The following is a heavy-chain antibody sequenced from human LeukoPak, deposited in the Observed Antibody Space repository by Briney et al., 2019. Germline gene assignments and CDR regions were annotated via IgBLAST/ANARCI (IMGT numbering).Heavy chain of an antibody. CDR1: GGSISSYY. D-gene: IGHD3-22*01. CDR3: ARVVPGYYDSSGYPVTSFDY. CDR2: IYYSGST. V-gene: IGHV4-59*01. J-gene: IGHJ4*02. Sequence: SETLSLTCTVSGGSISSYYWSWIRQPPGKGLEWIGYIYYSGSTNYNPSLKSRVTISVDTSKNQFSLKLSSVTAADTAVYYCARVVPGYYDSSGYPVTSFDYWGQGTLVTVSS.